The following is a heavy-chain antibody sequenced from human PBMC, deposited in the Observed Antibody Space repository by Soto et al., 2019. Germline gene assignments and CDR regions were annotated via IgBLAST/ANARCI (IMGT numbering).Heavy chain of an antibody. Sequence: QVQLQESGPGLVKPSETLSLTCRVSGGSMSGYYWSWVRLAPGKGLEWIGYVYYTGSTNYNPSLQSRVSISVDTSNKHFSLSLSLVTAADTAVYLCARSIAVPSGHIDHWGQGIRVTISS. CDR2: VYYTGST. CDR1: GGSMSGYY. CDR3: ARSIAVPSGHIDH. J-gene: IGHJ4*02. D-gene: IGHD6-6*01. V-gene: IGHV4-59*01.